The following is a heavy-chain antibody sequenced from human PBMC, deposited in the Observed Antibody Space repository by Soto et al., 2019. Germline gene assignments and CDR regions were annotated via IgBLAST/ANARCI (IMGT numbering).Heavy chain of an antibody. D-gene: IGHD2-15*01. CDR3: ARDREDCSGGSCYSTQDY. CDR2: ISSSGSTI. CDR1: GFTFSDYY. Sequence: GGSLRLSCAASGFTFSDYYMSWIRQAPGKGLEWVSYISSSGSTIYYADSVKGRFTISRDNAKNSLYLQMNSLRAEDTAVYYCARDREDCSGGSCYSTQDYWGQGTLVTVSS. J-gene: IGHJ4*02. V-gene: IGHV3-11*01.